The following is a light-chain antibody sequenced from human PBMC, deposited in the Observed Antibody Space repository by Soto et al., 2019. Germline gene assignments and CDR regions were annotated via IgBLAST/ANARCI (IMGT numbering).Light chain of an antibody. CDR3: QQYNNWWT. CDR1: QSLSAF. J-gene: IGKJ1*01. V-gene: IGKV3-20*01. Sequence: EIVLTQSPGTLSLSPGERATLSCRASQSLSAFLAWYQQQPGQAPRLLIYGASTRATGIPDRFSGSGSGTDFTLTISRLEPEDFAVYYCQQYNNWWTFXQGTKVDIK. CDR2: GAS.